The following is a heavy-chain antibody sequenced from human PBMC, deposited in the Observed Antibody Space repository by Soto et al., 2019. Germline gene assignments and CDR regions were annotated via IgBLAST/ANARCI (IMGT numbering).Heavy chain of an antibody. CDR3: ARMKRITMIVVVITECYDY. CDR1: GGSFSGYY. CDR2: INHSGST. Sequence: SETLSLTCAVYGGSFSGYYWSWIRQPPGKGLEWIGEINHSGSTNYNPSLKSRVTISVDTSKNQFSLKLSSVTAADTAVYYCARMKRITMIVVVITECYDYWGQGTLVTVSS. D-gene: IGHD3-22*01. V-gene: IGHV4-34*01. J-gene: IGHJ4*02.